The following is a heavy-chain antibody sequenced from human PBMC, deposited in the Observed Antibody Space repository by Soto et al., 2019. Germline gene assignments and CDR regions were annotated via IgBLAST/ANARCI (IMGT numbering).Heavy chain of an antibody. D-gene: IGHD6-13*01. CDR2: IYYSGST. V-gene: IGHV4-39*01. CDR3: ASLRQQLVQFPYQCRDV. J-gene: IGHJ6*02. Sequence: GKGLEWIGSIYYSGSTYYNPSLKSRVTISVDTSKNQFSLKLSSVTAADTAVYYFASLRQQLVQFPYQCRDVWGPATPVSVSS.